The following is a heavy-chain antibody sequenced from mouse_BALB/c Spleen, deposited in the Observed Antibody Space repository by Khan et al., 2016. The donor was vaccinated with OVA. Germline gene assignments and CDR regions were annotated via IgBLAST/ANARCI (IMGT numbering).Heavy chain of an antibody. V-gene: IGHV2-3*01. CDR3: AKFTPDYYSMDY. CDR1: GFSLTSYG. CDR2: IWGDGST. D-gene: IGHD1-1*01. Sequence: VQLQESGPGLVAPSQSLSITCTVSGFSLTSYGVNWVHQPPGEGLEWLGVIWGDGSTNYHSTLKSRLIISKDSSKRQVFLTLNSLQTDDTATYYCAKFTPDYYSMDYWGQGTSVTVST. J-gene: IGHJ4*01.